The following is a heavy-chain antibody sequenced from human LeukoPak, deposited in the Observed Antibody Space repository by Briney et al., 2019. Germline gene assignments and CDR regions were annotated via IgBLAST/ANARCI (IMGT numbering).Heavy chain of an antibody. CDR3: ARGAIIAVAGTYFDY. CDR1: GGSFSGYY. CDR2: INHSGST. Sequence: SETLSLTCAVYGGSFSGYYWSWIRQPPGKGLEWIGEINHSGSTNYNPSLKSRVTVSVGTSKNQFSLKLSSVTAADTAVYYCARGAIIAVAGTYFDYWGQGTLVTVSS. D-gene: IGHD6-19*01. V-gene: IGHV4-34*01. J-gene: IGHJ4*02.